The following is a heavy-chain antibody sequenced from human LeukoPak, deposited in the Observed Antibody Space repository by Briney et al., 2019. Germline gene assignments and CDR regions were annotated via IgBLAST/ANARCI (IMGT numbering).Heavy chain of an antibody. V-gene: IGHV3-48*04. CDR2: ISGSGVTM. CDR3: AREDIRLDYFDY. D-gene: IGHD6-19*01. J-gene: IGHJ4*02. Sequence: GSLRLSCAASGFTFSSYGMHWVRQAPGRGLEWASYISGSGVTMYYADSVKGRFTISRDDAKNSLYLQMNSLRAEDTAVYYCAREDIRLDYFDYWGQGTLVTVSS. CDR1: GFTFSSYG.